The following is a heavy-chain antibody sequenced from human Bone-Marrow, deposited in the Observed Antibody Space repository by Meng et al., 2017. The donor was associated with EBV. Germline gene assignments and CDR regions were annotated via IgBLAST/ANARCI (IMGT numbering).Heavy chain of an antibody. CDR2: IYDSGST. Sequence: QVQLQVPGPGAVKPSETLSVTGTVSGASCSSYYCSCIRLPPGKGLGWIWYIYDSGSTNYNPSLKSRVARSVDTCKNQFSLKLSSVTAADTAVYYCAREDYDSSGYYDYWGQGTLVTVSS. D-gene: IGHD3-22*01. V-gene: IGHV4-59*01. CDR3: AREDYDSSGYYDY. J-gene: IGHJ4*02. CDR1: GASCSSYY.